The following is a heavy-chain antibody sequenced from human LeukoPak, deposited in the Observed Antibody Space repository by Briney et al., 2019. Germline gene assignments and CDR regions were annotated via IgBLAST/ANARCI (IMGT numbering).Heavy chain of an antibody. Sequence: AGGSLRLSCAASGFTVSSNYMSWVRQAPGKGLEWVSVIYSGGSTYYADSVKGRFTISRDNSKNTLYLQMNSLRAEDTAVYYCASFRSLNYGGNSDAFDIWGQGTMVTVSS. CDR3: ASFRSLNYGGNSDAFDI. V-gene: IGHV3-66*01. D-gene: IGHD4-23*01. CDR2: IYSGGST. J-gene: IGHJ3*02. CDR1: GFTVSSNY.